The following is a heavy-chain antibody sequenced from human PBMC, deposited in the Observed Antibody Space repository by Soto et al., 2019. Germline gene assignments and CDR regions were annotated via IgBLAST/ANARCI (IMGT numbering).Heavy chain of an antibody. V-gene: IGHV3-48*01. D-gene: IGHD2-15*01. J-gene: IGHJ5*02. CDR2: ISGGSRTI. CDR1: GFTFSSYS. Sequence: EVQLVESGGGLVQPGGSLRLSCAASGFTFSSYSMNWVRQAPGKGLEWVSYISGGSRTIHYADSVKGRFITSRDNAKESLSLQMKRLRGEGPGGNYCGGGELGYCNGGGWFFPPLGQGTLVTVSS. CDR3: GGGELGYCNGGGWFFPP.